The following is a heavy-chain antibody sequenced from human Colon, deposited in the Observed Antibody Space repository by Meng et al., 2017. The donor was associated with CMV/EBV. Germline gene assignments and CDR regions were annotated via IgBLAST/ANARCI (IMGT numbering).Heavy chain of an antibody. J-gene: IGHJ1*01. CDR1: GGSISSYY. Sequence: GSLRLSCTVSGGSISSYYWSWIRQPPGKGLEWIGYIYYSGSTNYNPSLKSRVTISVDTSKTQFSLKLSSVTAADTAVYYCARDGLESPLGHWGQGTLVTVSS. D-gene: IGHD3-3*01. CDR3: ARDGLESPLGH. CDR2: IYYSGST. V-gene: IGHV4-59*01.